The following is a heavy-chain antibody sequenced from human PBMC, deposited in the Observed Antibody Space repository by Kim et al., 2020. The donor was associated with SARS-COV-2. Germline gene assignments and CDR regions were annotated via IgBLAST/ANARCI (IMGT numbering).Heavy chain of an antibody. CDR3: ARGPSHVAPFDY. J-gene: IGHJ4*02. D-gene: IGHD5-12*01. CDR2: T. V-gene: IGHV3-64*01. Sequence: TYYANSMKERLTISRDHSKNTLFLQMGSLRADDMAVYYCARGPSHVAPFDYWGQGTLVIVSS.